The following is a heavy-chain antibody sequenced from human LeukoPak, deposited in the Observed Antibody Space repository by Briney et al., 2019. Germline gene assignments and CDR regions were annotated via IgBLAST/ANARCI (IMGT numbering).Heavy chain of an antibody. CDR2: IYTSGST. CDR3: ARLSNHYDSEGYYYAFDK. Sequence: SETLSLTCTVSGGSLGSYYWGWIRQPAGKRLEWIGRIYTSGSTTYNPSLRSRVTISVDISKNHFSPKLTSVTAADTAVYYCARLSNHYDSEGYYYAFDKWGQGTLVTVSS. V-gene: IGHV4-4*07. CDR1: GGSLGSYY. J-gene: IGHJ4*02. D-gene: IGHD3-22*01.